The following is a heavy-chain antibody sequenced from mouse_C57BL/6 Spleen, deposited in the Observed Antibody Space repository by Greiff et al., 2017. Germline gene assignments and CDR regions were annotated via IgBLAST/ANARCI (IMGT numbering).Heavy chain of an antibody. V-gene: IGHV1-69*01. CDR1: GYTFTSYW. CDR2: IDPSDSYT. Sequence: VQLQQPGAELVMPGASVKLSCKASGYTFTSYWMHWVKQRPGQGLEWIGEIDPSDSYTNYNQKFKGKSTLTVDKSSSTAYMQLSSLTSEDSAVYYCARRDYGSSYPFAYWGQGTLVTVSA. J-gene: IGHJ3*01. D-gene: IGHD1-1*01. CDR3: ARRDYGSSYPFAY.